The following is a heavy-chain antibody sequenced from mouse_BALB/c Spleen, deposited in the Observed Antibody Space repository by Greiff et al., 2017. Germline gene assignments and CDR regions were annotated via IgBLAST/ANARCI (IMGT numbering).Heavy chain of an antibody. CDR2: ISSGGSYT. J-gene: IGHJ4*01. CDR3: ARGDYDAYYAMDY. D-gene: IGHD2-4*01. Sequence: EVMLVESGGDLVKPGGSLKLSCAASGFTFSSYGMSWVRQTPDKRLEWVATISSGGSYTYYPDSVKGRFTISRDNAKNTLYLQMSSLKSEDTAMYYCARGDYDAYYAMDYWGQGTSVTVSS. V-gene: IGHV5-6*02. CDR1: GFTFSSYG.